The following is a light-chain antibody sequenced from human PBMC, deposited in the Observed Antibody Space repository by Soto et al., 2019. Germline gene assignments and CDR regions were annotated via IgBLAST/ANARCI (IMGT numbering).Light chain of an antibody. CDR3: LSFTSSFTYI. Sequence: QSVLTQPASVSGSPGQSITISCTGTSSDVGGYNYVSWYQHHPGKAPKLMIYEVTNRPSGVSIRFSGSKSGTTASLTISGLQAEDEADYYCLSFTSSFTYILGTGTKVTVL. J-gene: IGLJ1*01. V-gene: IGLV2-14*01. CDR2: EVT. CDR1: SSDVGGYNY.